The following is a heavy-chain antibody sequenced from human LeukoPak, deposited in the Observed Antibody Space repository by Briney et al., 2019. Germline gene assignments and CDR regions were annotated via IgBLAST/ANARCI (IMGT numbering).Heavy chain of an antibody. Sequence: GGSLRLSCAASGFTFSSYAMSWVRQAPGKGLGWVSAISGSGGSTYYADSVKGRFTISRDNSKNTLYRQMNSLRAEDTAVYYCAKDVRLRSHDYWGQGTLVTVSS. J-gene: IGHJ4*02. D-gene: IGHD5-12*01. CDR3: AKDVRLRSHDY. V-gene: IGHV3-23*01. CDR2: ISGSGGST. CDR1: GFTFSSYA.